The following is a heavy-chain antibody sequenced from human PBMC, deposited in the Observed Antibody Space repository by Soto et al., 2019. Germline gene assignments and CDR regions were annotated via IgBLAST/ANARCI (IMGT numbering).Heavy chain of an antibody. CDR2: IYWDDDK. J-gene: IGHJ4*02. D-gene: IGHD3-10*01. CDR1: EFSVPTSEVG. CDR3: ARRPTRGSGTFDY. Sequence: SGPTLVNPTHPLTLTCSISEFSVPTSEVGVGWIRQPPGKALEWLALIYWDDDKRYSPSLRNSLTITKDTSKNQVVLTMTNLDPLDTATYFCARRPTRGSGTFDYWGQGILVTVSS. V-gene: IGHV2-5*02.